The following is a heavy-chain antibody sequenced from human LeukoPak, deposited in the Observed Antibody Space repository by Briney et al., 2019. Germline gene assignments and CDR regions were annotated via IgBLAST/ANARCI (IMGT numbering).Heavy chain of an antibody. D-gene: IGHD1-26*01. CDR1: GFVFSSYW. Sequence: GGSLRLSCAASGFVFSSYWMHWVRQAPGKGLVWVSRIYTDGSYTNYADSVKGRFTISRDNAKNTLYLQMKSLRAEDTAVYYCARGGSVTDWGQGTLVTVSS. J-gene: IGHJ4*02. V-gene: IGHV3-74*01. CDR2: IYTDGSYT. CDR3: ARGGSVTD.